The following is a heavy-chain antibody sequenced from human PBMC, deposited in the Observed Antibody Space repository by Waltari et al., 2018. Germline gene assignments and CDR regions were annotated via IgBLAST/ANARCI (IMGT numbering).Heavy chain of an antibody. CDR1: GGSITTITYF. CDR3: ARGLGAIY. J-gene: IGHJ4*01. V-gene: IGHV4-39*07. D-gene: IGHD2-21*01. CDR2: FSYNGNT. Sequence: QLQMQESGPGLLRPSETLSLTCAVSGGSITTITYFWGWIRQPPGKGLEWIGSFSYNGNTYYNPALKSRATISGDTSKNQVSLVLTSVTAADTAVYYCARGLGAIYWGHGTLVTVSS.